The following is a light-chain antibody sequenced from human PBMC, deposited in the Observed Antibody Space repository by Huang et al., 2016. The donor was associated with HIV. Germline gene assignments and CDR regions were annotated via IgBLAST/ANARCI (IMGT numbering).Light chain of an antibody. Sequence: DIQMTQSPPSLSASVGDRVTFTCRANQNITKSLNWYQQKPGKAPKLLIYTAATLESGGPSSFSGSGSGSRFTLNIRNLQPEDFATYYCQQSFSVPRTFG. CDR3: QQSFSVPRT. J-gene: IGKJ1*01. V-gene: IGKV1-39*01. CDR2: TAA. CDR1: QNITKS.